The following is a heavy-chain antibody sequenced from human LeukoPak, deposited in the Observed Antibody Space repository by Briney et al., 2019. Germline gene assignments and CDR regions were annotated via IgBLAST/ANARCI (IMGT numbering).Heavy chain of an antibody. CDR2: IKQDGSEK. J-gene: IGHJ1*01. CDR3: ARGEYYYDGGY. V-gene: IGHV3-7*04. Sequence: GGSLRLSCAASGLTFSSFWMSWHRQAPGKGLEWVANIKQDGSEKYYVDSVKGRFTISRDNAKNSLYLQMNSLRVEDTAVYYCARGEYYYDGGYWGQGTLVTVSS. CDR1: GLTFSSFW. D-gene: IGHD3-22*01.